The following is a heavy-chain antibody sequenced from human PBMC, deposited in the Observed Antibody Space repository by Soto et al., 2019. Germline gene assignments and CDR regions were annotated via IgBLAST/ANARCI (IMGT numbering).Heavy chain of an antibody. CDR3: AKDVSGQLDHYFDY. D-gene: IGHD6-6*01. CDR1: GFTFSSYG. J-gene: IGHJ4*02. CDR2: ISYDGSNK. V-gene: IGHV3-30*18. Sequence: GGSLRLSCAASGFTFSSYGMHWVRQAPGKGLEWVAVISYDGSNKYYADSVKGRLTISRDNSKNTLYLQMNSLRAEDTAVYYCAKDVSGQLDHYFDYWGQGTLVTVSS.